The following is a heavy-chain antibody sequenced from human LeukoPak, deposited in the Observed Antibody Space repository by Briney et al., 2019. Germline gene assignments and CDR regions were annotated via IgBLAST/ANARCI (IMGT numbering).Heavy chain of an antibody. CDR3: ARVPDGDYSYFDY. V-gene: IGHV3-30-3*01. J-gene: IGHJ4*02. D-gene: IGHD4-17*01. CDR1: GFTFSSYA. Sequence: GGSLRLSCAASGFTFSSYAMHWVRQAPGKGLEWVAVISYDGSNKYYADSVKGRFTISRDNAKNSLYLQMNSLRAEDTAVYYCARVPDGDYSYFDYWGQGTLVTVSS. CDR2: ISYDGSNK.